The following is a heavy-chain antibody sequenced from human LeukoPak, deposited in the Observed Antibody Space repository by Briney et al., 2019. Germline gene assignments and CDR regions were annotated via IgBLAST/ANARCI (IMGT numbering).Heavy chain of an antibody. Sequence: GESLKISCKGSGYSFSDYWIGWVRQMPGKGLEWMPVIYPGDSRTRYNPSFQGQVTISVDKSINTAYLKWSSLKASDTALYYCACRMFASNWFQPWGQGTLVTVSS. D-gene: IGHD3-10*02. J-gene: IGHJ5*02. CDR3: ACRMFASNWFQP. V-gene: IGHV5-51*01. CDR1: GYSFSDYW. CDR2: IYPGDSRT.